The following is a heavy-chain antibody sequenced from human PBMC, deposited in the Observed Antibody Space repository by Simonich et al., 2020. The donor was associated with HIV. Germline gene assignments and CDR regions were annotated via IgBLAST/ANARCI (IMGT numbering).Heavy chain of an antibody. V-gene: IGHV4-34*01. Sequence: QVQLQQWGAGLLKPSETLSLTCAVYGGSFSGYYWSWIRQPPGKGLEWIGEINHSGRTNYNPSLKSRVTLSVDTSKNQFSLKLSSVTAADTAVYYCARVAPPYIAVYRKYYYMDVWGKGTTVTVSS. CDR1: GGSFSGYY. J-gene: IGHJ6*03. CDR3: ARVAPPYIAVYRKYYYMDV. CDR2: INHSGRT. D-gene: IGHD6-19*01.